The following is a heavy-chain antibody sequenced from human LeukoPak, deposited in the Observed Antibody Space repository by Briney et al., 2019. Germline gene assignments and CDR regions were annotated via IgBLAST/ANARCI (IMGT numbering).Heavy chain of an antibody. D-gene: IGHD5-18*01. V-gene: IGHV1-2*02. J-gene: IGHJ4*02. CDR2: TNPNSGGT. Sequence: GASVKVSCKASGYTFTGYYMHWVRQAPGQGLEWMGWTNPNSGGTNYAQKFQGRVTMTRDTSISTAYMELSRLRSGDTAVYYCAREKNRSLGYSYGLGYWGQGTLVTVSS. CDR1: GYTFTGYY. CDR3: AREKNRSLGYSYGLGY.